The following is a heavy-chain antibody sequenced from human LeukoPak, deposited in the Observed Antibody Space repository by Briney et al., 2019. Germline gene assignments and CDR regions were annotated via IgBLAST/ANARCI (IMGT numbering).Heavy chain of an antibody. J-gene: IGHJ4*02. D-gene: IGHD2-15*01. CDR1: GYSFTSYW. Sequence: GESLKISCKGSGYSFTSYWIGRVRQMPGKGLEWMGIIYPGDSDTRYSPSFQGQVTISANKSISTAYLQWSSLKASDTAMYYCARLLTSGYCSGGSCKSHFDYWGQGTLVTVSS. CDR2: IYPGDSDT. CDR3: ARLLTSGYCSGGSCKSHFDY. V-gene: IGHV5-51*01.